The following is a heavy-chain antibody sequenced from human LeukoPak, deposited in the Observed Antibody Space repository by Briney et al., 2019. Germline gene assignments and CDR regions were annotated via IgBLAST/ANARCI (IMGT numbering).Heavy chain of an antibody. Sequence: SETLSLTCTVSGGSISSGGYYWSWIRQPPGKGLEWIGYIYHSGSTYYNPSLKSRVTISVDRSKNQFSLKLSSVTAADTAVYYCARLDGSGSLRITYYFDYWGQGTLVTVSS. CDR1: GGSISSGGYY. D-gene: IGHD3-10*01. CDR2: IYHSGST. V-gene: IGHV4-30-2*01. J-gene: IGHJ4*02. CDR3: ARLDGSGSLRITYYFDY.